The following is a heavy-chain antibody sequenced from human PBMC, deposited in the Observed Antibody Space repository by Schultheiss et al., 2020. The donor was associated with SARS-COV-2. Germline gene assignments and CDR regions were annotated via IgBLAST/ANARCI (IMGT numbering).Heavy chain of an antibody. CDR1: GGSFSGYY. Sequence: SQTLSLTCAVHGGSFSGYYWSWIRQPPGKGLEWIGEINHSGSTNYNPVLKSRVIITVDTSKNQFSLKLSSVTAADTAVYYCASSVVVVVAATTPANFDYWGQGTLVTVSS. CDR2: INHSGST. V-gene: IGHV4-34*01. D-gene: IGHD2-15*01. CDR3: ASSVVVVVAATTPANFDY. J-gene: IGHJ4*02.